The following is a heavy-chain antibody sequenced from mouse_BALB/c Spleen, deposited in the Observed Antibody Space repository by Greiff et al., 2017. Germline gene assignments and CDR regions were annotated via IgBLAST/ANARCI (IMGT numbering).Heavy chain of an antibody. CDR2: ISSGGSYT. J-gene: IGHJ2*01. CDR1: GFTFSSYG. Sequence: EVQGVESGGDLVKPGGSLKLSCAASGFTFSSYGMSWVRQTPDKRLEWVATISSGGSYTYYPDSVKGRFTISRDNAKNTLYLQMSSLKSEDTAMYYCERHDYDGLDYWGQGTTLTVSS. V-gene: IGHV5-6*01. D-gene: IGHD2-4*01. CDR3: ERHDYDGLDY.